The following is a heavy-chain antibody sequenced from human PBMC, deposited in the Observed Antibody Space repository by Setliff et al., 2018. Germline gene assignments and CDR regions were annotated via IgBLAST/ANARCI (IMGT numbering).Heavy chain of an antibody. D-gene: IGHD6-19*01. CDR1: GYTFTSYG. CDR3: VREYSGGGLM. J-gene: IGHJ3*01. Sequence: ASVKVSCKASGYTFTSYGINWVRQAPGQRLEWVGWISGYNGNTNYGQKYQGRVTMTTDTSTNTVYMELRSLRSDDTAVYFCVREYSGGGLMWGQGTMVTVSS. V-gene: IGHV1-18*01. CDR2: ISGYNGNT.